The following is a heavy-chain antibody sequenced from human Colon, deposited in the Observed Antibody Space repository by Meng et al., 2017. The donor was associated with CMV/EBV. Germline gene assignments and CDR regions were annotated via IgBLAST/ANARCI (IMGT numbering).Heavy chain of an antibody. V-gene: IGHV3-30*04. Sequence: ASGFICSNYPIHWVRQAPGKGLEWVAVISFDGGDTYYAASVKGRFTISRDNSKNTLFLQMNSLRAEDTAVYYCARDRSDVYRYLDSWGQGTLVTVSS. D-gene: IGHD5-24*01. CDR3: ARDRSDVYRYLDS. CDR2: ISFDGGDT. CDR1: GFICSNYP. J-gene: IGHJ5*01.